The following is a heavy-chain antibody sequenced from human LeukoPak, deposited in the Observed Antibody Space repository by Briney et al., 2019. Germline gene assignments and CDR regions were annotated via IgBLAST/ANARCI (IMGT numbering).Heavy chain of an antibody. CDR1: GFTFSSYA. CDR3: ARESNGEYFDY. J-gene: IGHJ4*02. CDR2: IKQDGSEK. D-gene: IGHD2-8*01. Sequence: GASLRLSCAASGFTFSSYAMSWVRQAPGKGLEWVANIKQDGSEKYYVDSVKGRFTISRDNAKNSLYLQMNSLRAEDTAVYYCARESNGEYFDYWGQGTLVTVSS. V-gene: IGHV3-7*03.